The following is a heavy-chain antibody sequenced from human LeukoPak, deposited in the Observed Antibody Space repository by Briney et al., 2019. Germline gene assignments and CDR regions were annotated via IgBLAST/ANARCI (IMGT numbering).Heavy chain of an antibody. CDR2: INHSGST. CDR1: GGSISSGGYY. Sequence: SQTLSLTCTVSGGSISSGGYYWSWIRQHPGKGLEWIGEINHSGSTNYNPSLKSRVTISVDTSKNQFSLKLSSVTAADTAVYYCARGRRGWLQRPFDYWGQGTLVTVSS. D-gene: IGHD5-24*01. J-gene: IGHJ4*02. V-gene: IGHV4-31*03. CDR3: ARGRRGWLQRPFDY.